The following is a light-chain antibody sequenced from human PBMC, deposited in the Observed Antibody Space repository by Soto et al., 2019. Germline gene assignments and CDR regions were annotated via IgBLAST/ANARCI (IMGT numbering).Light chain of an antibody. V-gene: IGLV2-14*03. CDR1: SSDVGGYNY. CDR2: DVT. CDR3: SSYTTSTTLVV. Sequence: QYALTQAASESGSPGQSITISCTGTSSDVGGYNYVSWYQQHPGKAPKLMIYDVTGRPSGVSNRFSGSKSGNTASLTISGLRAEDEADYYCSSYTTSTTLVVFGGGTKLTVL. J-gene: IGLJ2*01.